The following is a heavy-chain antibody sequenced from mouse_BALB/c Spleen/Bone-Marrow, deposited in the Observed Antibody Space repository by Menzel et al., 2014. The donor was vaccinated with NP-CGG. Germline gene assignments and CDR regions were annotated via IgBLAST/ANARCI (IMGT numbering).Heavy chain of an antibody. J-gene: IGHJ2*01. CDR2: IYPGSGST. CDR1: GYNFTSYW. CDR3: ARGARANWDYFDY. V-gene: IGHV1-55*01. D-gene: IGHD4-1*01. Sequence: QVQLQQSGAELVKPGTSVKLSCKASGYNFTSYWINWVKLRPGQGLEWIGDIYPGSGSTNYNEKFKSKATLTVDTSSITAYMQLSSLAAEDSALYYGARGARANWDYFDYWGQGTTLTVSS.